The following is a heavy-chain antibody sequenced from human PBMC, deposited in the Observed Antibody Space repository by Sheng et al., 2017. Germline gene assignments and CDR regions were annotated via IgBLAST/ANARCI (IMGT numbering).Heavy chain of an antibody. V-gene: IGHV3-30*04. J-gene: IGHJ4*02. Sequence: QVQLVESGGGVVQPGRSLRLSCAASGFNFNSYAMHWVRQAPGKGLEWVALISYDGSNKYYADSVKGRFTISRDNSKKTLYLQMNSLRAEDTAVHYCASYTGSYFDYWGQGTLVTVSS. D-gene: IGHD1-26*01. CDR2: ISYDGSNK. CDR3: ASYTGSYFDY. CDR1: GFNFNSYA.